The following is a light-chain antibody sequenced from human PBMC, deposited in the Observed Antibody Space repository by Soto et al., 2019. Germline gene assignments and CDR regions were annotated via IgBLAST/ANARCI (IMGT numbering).Light chain of an antibody. V-gene: IGKV3-20*01. Sequence: EIVLTQSPGTLSLSPGERATLSCRASQSVSSSYLAWYQQKPGQAPRLLIYGASSRATGIPDGFSGSGSGTEFGLSISILVPEDLAVYYCQQYGRSRLTFVGGIKVEIK. CDR2: GAS. CDR1: QSVSSSY. J-gene: IGKJ4*01. CDR3: QQYGRSRLT.